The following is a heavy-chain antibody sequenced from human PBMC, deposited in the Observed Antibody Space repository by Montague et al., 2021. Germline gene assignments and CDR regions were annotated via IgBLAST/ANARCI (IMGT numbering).Heavy chain of an antibody. Sequence: SLSLSWAASGFNFNSSAMHWVRQAPGKGLEWVAIISYDGSNKYYADSVKGRFTVSRDNSKNTLFLQMNSLRPEDTAVYYCARDPSYYGSGSPNWFDPWGQGTLVTVSS. V-gene: IGHV3-30*04. CDR2: ISYDGSNK. CDR3: ARDPSYYGSGSPNWFDP. D-gene: IGHD3-10*01. J-gene: IGHJ5*02. CDR1: GFNFNSSA.